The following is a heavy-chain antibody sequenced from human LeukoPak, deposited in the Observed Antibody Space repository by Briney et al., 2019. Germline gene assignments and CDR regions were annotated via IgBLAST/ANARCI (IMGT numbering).Heavy chain of an antibody. CDR3: ARQWRDWYFDL. J-gene: IGHJ2*01. V-gene: IGHV4-59*01. CDR2: IFYTGST. Sequence: SETLSLTCTVSGGSISSYYWSWIRQPPGQGLEWIGYIFYTGSTNYNPSLKRRVAISVHTSKNQSSLKLSSMTAADTAVYYCARQWRDWYFDLWGRGTLVTVSS. CDR1: GGSISSYY. D-gene: IGHD6-19*01.